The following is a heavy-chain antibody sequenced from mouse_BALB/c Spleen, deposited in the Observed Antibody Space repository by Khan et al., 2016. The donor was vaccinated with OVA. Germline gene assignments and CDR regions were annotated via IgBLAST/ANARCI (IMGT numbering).Heavy chain of an antibody. J-gene: IGHJ4*01. V-gene: IGHV2-6-7*01. CDR1: GFSLTGYG. D-gene: IGHD1-1*01. Sequence: QVQLKESGPGLVAPSQSLSITCTVSGFSLTGYGVNWVRQPPGKGLEWLGLIWGDGSTDYNLVLKSRRSISKDNSKSQAFLKMNSLQTDDTARYYCARVTTVVDAMDYWGQGTSVTVSS. CDR2: IWGDGST. CDR3: ARVTTVVDAMDY.